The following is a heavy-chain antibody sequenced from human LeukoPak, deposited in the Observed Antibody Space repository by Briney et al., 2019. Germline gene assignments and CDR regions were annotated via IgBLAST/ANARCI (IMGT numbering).Heavy chain of an antibody. CDR1: GFIFDDYA. J-gene: IGHJ1*01. CDR2: ISWNSGSI. CDR3: ASLWFGEFENFQH. Sequence: GGSLRLSCAASGFIFDDYAMHWVRQAPGKGLEWVSGISWNSGSIAYADSVKGRFTISRDNAKNSLYLQMNSLRAEDTAVYYCASLWFGEFENFQHWGQGTLVTVSS. V-gene: IGHV3-9*01. D-gene: IGHD3-10*01.